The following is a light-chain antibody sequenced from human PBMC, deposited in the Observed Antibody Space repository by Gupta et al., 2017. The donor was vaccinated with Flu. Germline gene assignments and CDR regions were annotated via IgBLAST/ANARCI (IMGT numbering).Light chain of an antibody. Sequence: SMNISCTGTSSDVGGYNYVSWYQQQPGKAPKHMIYEVRNRPSGVSNRFSGSKSGNTASLTISGLQAEDEADYYCSSDTSSSTLVFGGGTKLTVL. CDR1: SSDVGGYNY. CDR3: SSDTSSSTLV. V-gene: IGLV2-14*01. J-gene: IGLJ2*01. CDR2: EVR.